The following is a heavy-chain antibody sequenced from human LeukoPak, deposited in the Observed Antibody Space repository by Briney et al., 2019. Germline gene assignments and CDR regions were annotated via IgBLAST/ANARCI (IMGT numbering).Heavy chain of an antibody. Sequence: SETLSLTCTVSGGSISSSSYYWGWIRQPPGKGLEWIGSIYYSGSTYYNPSLKSRVTISVDTSKNQFPLKLSSVTAADTAVYYCARLQHYYYMDVWGKGTTVTVSS. CDR1: GGSISSSSYY. CDR2: IYYSGST. V-gene: IGHV4-39*01. J-gene: IGHJ6*03. CDR3: ARLQHYYYMDV. D-gene: IGHD5-18*01.